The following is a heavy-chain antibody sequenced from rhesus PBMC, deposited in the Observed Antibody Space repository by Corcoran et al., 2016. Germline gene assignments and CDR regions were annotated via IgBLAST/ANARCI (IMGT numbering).Heavy chain of an antibody. Sequence: EVQLAESGGGLVQPGGSLRLSCAASGFTFSANWMNWVRQVPGKALEWVSRISNDGNSINYADSVKGRFTISRENAKNSLYLQMNGLRPEDTAVYYCAKDLVWNALDVWGRGVLVTVSS. J-gene: IGHJ5-2*02. V-gene: IGHV3-119*01. CDR2: ISNDGNSI. CDR1: GFTFSANW. D-gene: IGHD2-39*01. CDR3: AKDLVWNALDV.